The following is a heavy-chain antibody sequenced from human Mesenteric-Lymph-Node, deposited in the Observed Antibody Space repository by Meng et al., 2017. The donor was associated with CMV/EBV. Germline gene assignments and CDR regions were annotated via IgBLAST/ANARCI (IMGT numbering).Heavy chain of an antibody. CDR1: GGSISSGDYY. J-gene: IGHJ4*02. V-gene: IGHV4-30-4*08. D-gene: IGHD3-22*01. CDR2: ISYIGST. Sequence: LRLSCRVSGGSISSGDYYWSWIRQTPGKGLEWIGYISYIGSTQYNPSLKSRVTISKDTSKSQLSLSLRSVTAADTAVYYCARRALGSGYFYEDYWGQGTLVTVSS. CDR3: ARRALGSGYFYEDY.